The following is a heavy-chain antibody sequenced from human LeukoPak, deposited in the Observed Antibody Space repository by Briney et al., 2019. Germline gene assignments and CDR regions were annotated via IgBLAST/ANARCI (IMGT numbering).Heavy chain of an antibody. Sequence: GGSLRLSCAASGFTFSSYSMNWVRQAPGKGLEWVSYISSSSTSIYYADSVKGRFTISRDNSKNTLYLQMNSLRAEDTAVYYCARDGSYCSAGSCYLGIYFQAWGQGTRVTVSS. D-gene: IGHD2-15*01. V-gene: IGHV3-48*01. J-gene: IGHJ1*01. CDR2: ISSSSTSI. CDR3: ARDGSYCSAGSCYLGIYFQA. CDR1: GFTFSSYS.